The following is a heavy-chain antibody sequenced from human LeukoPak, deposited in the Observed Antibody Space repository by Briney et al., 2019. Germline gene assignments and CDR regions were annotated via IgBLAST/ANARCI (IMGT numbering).Heavy chain of an antibody. CDR3: ARDHGATMVRGVISLPLFDY. CDR2: ISAYNGNT. V-gene: IGHV1-18*01. CDR1: GGTFSSYA. J-gene: IGHJ4*02. D-gene: IGHD3-10*01. Sequence: ASVKVSCKASGGTFSSYAISWVRQAPGQGLEWMGWISAYNGNTNYEQKLQGRVTMTTDTSTSTAYMELRSLRSDDTAVYYCARDHGATMVRGVISLPLFDYWGQGTLVTVSS.